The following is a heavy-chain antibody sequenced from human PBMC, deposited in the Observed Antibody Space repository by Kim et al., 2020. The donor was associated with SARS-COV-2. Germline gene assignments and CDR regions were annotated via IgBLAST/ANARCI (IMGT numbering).Heavy chain of an antibody. Sequence: GGSLRLSCAGSGFTFSGFAMSWVRQTPGKGLEWVSGITSTGGRTSYADSVRGRFIISRDNSKSTVFLQMNSLRAEDTALYYCIYHERGSNYEPGFYSDYWGQGTLVTVSS. CDR3: IYHERGSNYEPGFYSDY. J-gene: IGHJ4*02. CDR1: GFTFSGFA. V-gene: IGHV3-23*01. D-gene: IGHD3-22*01. CDR2: ITSTGGRT.